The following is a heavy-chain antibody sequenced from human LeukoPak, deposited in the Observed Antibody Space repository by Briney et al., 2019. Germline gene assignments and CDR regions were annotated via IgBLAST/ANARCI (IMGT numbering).Heavy chain of an antibody. Sequence: NPSETLSLTCTVSGGSFSNYYWSWVRQFPGKGLEWIGCVHYSGSTKYNPSLKSRVTISIDTSKNQFSLKVTSVTAADTAVYYCAREAIAAAGLFDYWGQGTLVTVSS. D-gene: IGHD6-13*01. CDR3: AREAIAAAGLFDY. J-gene: IGHJ4*02. V-gene: IGHV4-59*01. CDR2: VHYSGST. CDR1: GGSFSNYY.